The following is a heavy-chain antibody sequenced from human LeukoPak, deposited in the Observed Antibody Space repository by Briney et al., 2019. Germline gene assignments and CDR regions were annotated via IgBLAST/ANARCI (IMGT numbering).Heavy chain of an antibody. D-gene: IGHD3-16*02. Sequence: PSETPSLTCTVSGGSISSGPYYWGWIRQPPGKGLEWIGNIYYSGSTYYNPSLKSRVTISGDTSKNQFSLKLSSVTAADTAVYYCARTSYDYMWGTYRYIDYWGQGTLVTVSS. CDR3: ARTSYDYMWGTYRYIDY. J-gene: IGHJ4*02. CDR1: GGSISSGPYY. CDR2: IYYSGST. V-gene: IGHV4-39*07.